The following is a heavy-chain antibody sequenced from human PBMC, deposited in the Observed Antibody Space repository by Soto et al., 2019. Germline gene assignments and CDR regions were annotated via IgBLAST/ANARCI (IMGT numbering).Heavy chain of an antibody. CDR3: ARSGRGVVNTGIDY. D-gene: IGHD3-10*01. Sequence: QVQLLDSGGGVVQPGRSLRLSCVVSGFTFSTYAMYWVRQAPGKGLEWVALISFDGSSEYYADSVKGRFTISRDNSKDTLYLQMNSLRAEDTAVFYCARSGRGVVNTGIDYWGQGTLVTVSS. J-gene: IGHJ4*02. CDR1: GFTFSTYA. CDR2: ISFDGSSE. V-gene: IGHV3-30*04.